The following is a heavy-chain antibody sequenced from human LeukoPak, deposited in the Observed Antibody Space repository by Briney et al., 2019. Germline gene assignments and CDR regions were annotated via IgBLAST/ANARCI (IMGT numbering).Heavy chain of an antibody. CDR1: GGSISSYY. D-gene: IGHD3-16*01. V-gene: IGHV4-59*01. Sequence: PSETLSLTCTVSGGSISSYYCSWIRQPPGKGLEWIGYIYYSGSTNYNPSLKSRVTISVDTSKNQFSLKLSSVTAADTAVYYCARVGGVQDYYFDYWGQGNLVTVSS. CDR3: ARVGGVQDYYFDY. CDR2: IYYSGST. J-gene: IGHJ4*02.